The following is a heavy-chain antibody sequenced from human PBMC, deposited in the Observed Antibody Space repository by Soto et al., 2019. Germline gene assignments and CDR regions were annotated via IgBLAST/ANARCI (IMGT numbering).Heavy chain of an antibody. CDR1: GYTFTSYG. CDR2: IIPIFGTA. V-gene: IGHV1-69*13. D-gene: IGHD3-9*01. CDR3: ARGYYDILTGFLGY. J-gene: IGHJ4*02. Sequence: SVKVSCKASGYTFTSYGISWVRQAPGQGLEWMGGIIPIFGTANYAQKFQGRVTITADESTSTAYMELSSLRSEDTAVYYCARGYYDILTGFLGYWGQGTLVTVSS.